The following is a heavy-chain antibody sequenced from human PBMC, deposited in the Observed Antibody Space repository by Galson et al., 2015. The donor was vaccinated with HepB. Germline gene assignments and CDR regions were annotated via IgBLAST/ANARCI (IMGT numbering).Heavy chain of an antibody. CDR3: ARGGAFGFDI. Sequence: SLRLSCAASGFTFSSYWINWVRQAPGKGLEWVANIKEDGRDKYYVDSVKGRFTISRDNAKNSVYLQMNSLRAEDTAVYYCARGGAFGFDIWGQGTMATVSS. D-gene: IGHD3-16*01. CDR2: IKEDGRDK. CDR1: GFTFSSYW. J-gene: IGHJ3*02. V-gene: IGHV3-7*01.